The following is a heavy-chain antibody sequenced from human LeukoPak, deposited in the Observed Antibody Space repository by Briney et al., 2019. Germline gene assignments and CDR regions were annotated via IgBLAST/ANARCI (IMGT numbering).Heavy chain of an antibody. J-gene: IGHJ4*02. CDR1: GYTFITYY. CDR2: INPNSRST. CDR3: ARVYDSSGPSVDY. Sequence: ASVKVSCKASGYTFITYYMHWVRQAPGQGLEWMGIINPNSRSTLYAQKFQGRVTMTSDTSTSTVYMELSSLRSEDTAVYYCARVYDSSGPSVDYWGQGTLVTVSS. V-gene: IGHV1-46*01. D-gene: IGHD3-22*01.